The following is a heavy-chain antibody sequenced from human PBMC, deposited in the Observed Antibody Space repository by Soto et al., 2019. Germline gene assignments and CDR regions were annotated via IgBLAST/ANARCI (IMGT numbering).Heavy chain of an antibody. CDR3: ARDLVXPKGDXDYGDY. V-gene: IGHV3-33*01. Sequence: QVQLVESGGGVVQPGRSLXLSCAASGFTFSSYGMHWVRQAPGKGLEWVAVIWYDGSNKYYADSVKGRFTXXXXXXXXXXXXXXXXXXXXXXXXXYXARDLVXPKGDXDYGDYWGQGXLVTVXX. CDR1: GFTFSSYG. CDR2: IWYDGSNK. D-gene: IGHD2-8*02. J-gene: IGHJ4*02.